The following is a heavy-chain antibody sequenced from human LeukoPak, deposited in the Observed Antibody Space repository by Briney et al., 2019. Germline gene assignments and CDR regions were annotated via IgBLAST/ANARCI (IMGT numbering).Heavy chain of an antibody. CDR2: IYYSGST. Sequence: ASETLSLTCTISGGSFSWGGSYWSWIRQPPGKGLEWIGYIYYSGSTNYNPSLKSRVTISVDTSKNQFSLKLSSVTAADTAVYYCARFTRYSGSYWIDYWGQGTLVTVSS. V-gene: IGHV4-61*08. CDR3: ARFTRYSGSYWIDY. CDR1: GGSFSWGGSY. J-gene: IGHJ4*02. D-gene: IGHD1-26*01.